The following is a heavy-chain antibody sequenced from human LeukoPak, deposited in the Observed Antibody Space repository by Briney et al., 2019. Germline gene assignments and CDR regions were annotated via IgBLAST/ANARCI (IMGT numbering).Heavy chain of an antibody. Sequence: SETLSLTCTVSGGSISSGGYYWSWFRQHPGKGLEWIGYISYSGSTYYNPSLKSRVTISVDTSKNQFSLKLSSVTAADTAVYYCSRSRGDYWGQGTLVIVSS. D-gene: IGHD6-13*01. V-gene: IGHV4-31*03. CDR1: GGSISSGGYY. CDR2: ISYSGST. CDR3: SRSRGDY. J-gene: IGHJ4*02.